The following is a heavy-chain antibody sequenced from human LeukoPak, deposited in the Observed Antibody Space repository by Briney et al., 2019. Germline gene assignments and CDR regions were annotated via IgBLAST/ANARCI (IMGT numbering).Heavy chain of an antibody. CDR3: ARGGGYNWFDP. Sequence: SETLSLTCAVSGYSISSGYYWGWIRQPPGKGLEWIGEINHSGSTNYNPSLKSRVTISVDTSKNQFSLKLTSVTAADTAVYYCARGGGYNWFDPWGQGTLVTVSS. V-gene: IGHV4-38-2*01. CDR2: INHSGST. J-gene: IGHJ5*02. CDR1: GYSISSGYY.